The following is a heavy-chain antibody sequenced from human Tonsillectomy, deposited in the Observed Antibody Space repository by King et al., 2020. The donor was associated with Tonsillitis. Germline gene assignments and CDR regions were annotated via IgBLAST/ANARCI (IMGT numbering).Heavy chain of an antibody. D-gene: IGHD3-22*01. CDR1: GFTFSSYW. V-gene: IGHV3-7*01. CDR2: IEQDGSEK. J-gene: IGHJ4*02. Sequence: VQLVESGGGLVQPGGSLRLSCAASGFTFSSYWMTWVRQAPGKGLEWVANIEQDGSEKYYVDSVKGRFTISRDNAKNAVYLQMNSLRAKDTALYYWARSSAHYYDTSGPDYWGQGTLVTVSS. CDR3: ARSSAHYYDTSGPDY.